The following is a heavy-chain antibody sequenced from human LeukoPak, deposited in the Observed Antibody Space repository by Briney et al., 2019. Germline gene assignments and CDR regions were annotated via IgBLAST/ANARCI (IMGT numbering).Heavy chain of an antibody. Sequence: SETLSLTCTVSGGSISSYYWSWIRQPPGKGLEWIGYIYYSGSTNYNPSLKSRVTISVDTSKNQFSLRLSSVTAADTAVYYCVRHGGLAGTGYFDNWGQGTLVTVSS. D-gene: IGHD6-19*01. V-gene: IGHV4-59*08. J-gene: IGHJ4*02. CDR3: VRHGGLAGTGYFDN. CDR1: GGSISSYY. CDR2: IYYSGST.